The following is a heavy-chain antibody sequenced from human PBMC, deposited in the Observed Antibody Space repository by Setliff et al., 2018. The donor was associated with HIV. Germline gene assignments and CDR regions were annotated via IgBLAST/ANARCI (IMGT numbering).Heavy chain of an antibody. J-gene: IGHJ6*03. D-gene: IGHD6-13*01. CDR1: GGSFSDYY. CDR2: ICSSTTT. V-gene: IGHV4-59*10. Sequence: PSETLSLTCGVYGGSFSDYYWSWIRQPPGKGLEWIGRICSSTTTNYNPSLKSRVTMSLDTAKNQFSLKLSSVTAADTAVYFCARGNRTLRSNRGRFMDVWGKGTTVTVSS. CDR3: ARGNRTLRSNRGRFMDV.